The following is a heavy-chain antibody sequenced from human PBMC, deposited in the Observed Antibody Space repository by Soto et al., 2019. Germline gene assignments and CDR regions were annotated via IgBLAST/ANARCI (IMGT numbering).Heavy chain of an antibody. CDR3: ARVGCSGRNCYPSEALHD. D-gene: IGHD2-15*01. J-gene: IGHJ4*02. V-gene: IGHV5-51*01. CDR1: GYTFSSYL. CDR2: IYPGDSDA. Sequence: PGESLKISCKGSGYTFSSYLICWVRQVPVKGLEWMGIIYPGDSDARYSPSFQGQVTISADKSLTTAYMQWNSLRASDSGIYYCARVGCSGRNCYPSEALHDLGQGTQVTFSS.